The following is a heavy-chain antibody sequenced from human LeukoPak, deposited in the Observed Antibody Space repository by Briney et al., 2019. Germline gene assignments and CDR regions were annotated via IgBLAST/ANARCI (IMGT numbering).Heavy chain of an antibody. J-gene: IGHJ3*02. CDR3: ARGKAFEI. Sequence: GRFTISGDNAKNSLYLQMNSLRAEDTALYYCARGKAFEIWGQGTIITVSS. V-gene: IGHV3-11*06.